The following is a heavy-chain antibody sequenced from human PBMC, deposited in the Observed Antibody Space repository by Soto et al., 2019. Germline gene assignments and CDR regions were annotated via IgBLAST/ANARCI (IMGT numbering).Heavy chain of an antibody. V-gene: IGHV3-30-3*01. D-gene: IGHD3-10*01. CDR2: ISYDGSNK. Sequence: QVQLVESGGGVVQPGRSLRLSCAASGFTFSSYAKHWVRQAPGKGLEWVAVISYDGSNKYYADSVKGRFTISRDNSKNTLYLQMNSLRAEDTAVYYCARDTFTMVRGVAPDYWGQGTLVTVSS. J-gene: IGHJ4*02. CDR3: ARDTFTMVRGVAPDY. CDR1: GFTFSSYA.